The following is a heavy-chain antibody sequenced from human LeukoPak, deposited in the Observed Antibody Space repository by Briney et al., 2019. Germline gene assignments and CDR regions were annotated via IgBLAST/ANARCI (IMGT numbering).Heavy chain of an antibody. D-gene: IGHD2-8*02. CDR3: AKERGVAKPFDY. CDR2: ISDNGERT. Sequence: GGSLRLSCAVSGFTFSTYGMNWVRQAPGRGLEWVSAISDNGERTYYADSVKGRFAISRDNSKSTLYLQMNSLRAEDTAIYYCAKERGVAKPFDYWGQGTLVTVSS. V-gene: IGHV3-23*01. J-gene: IGHJ4*02. CDR1: GFTFSTYG.